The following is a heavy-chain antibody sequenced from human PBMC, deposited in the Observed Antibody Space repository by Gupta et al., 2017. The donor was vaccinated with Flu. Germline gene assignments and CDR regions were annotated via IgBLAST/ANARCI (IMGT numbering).Heavy chain of an antibody. CDR3: ARDGTDIVAGNWFDP. CDR2: IIPIFGTA. CDR1: GGTFSSYA. D-gene: IGHD2-15*01. V-gene: IGHV1-69*06. J-gene: IGHJ5*02. Sequence: QVQLVQSGAEVKKPGSSVKVSCKASGGTFSSYAISWVRQAPGQGLEGMGGIIPIFGTANYAQKFQGRVTMTADKSTSTAYMELSSLRSEDTAVYYCARDGTDIVAGNWFDPWGQGTLVTVSS.